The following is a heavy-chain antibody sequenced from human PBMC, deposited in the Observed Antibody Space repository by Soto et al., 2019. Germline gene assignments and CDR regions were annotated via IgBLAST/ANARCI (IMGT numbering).Heavy chain of an antibody. CDR1: GFTFSSYG. J-gene: IGHJ6*02. Sequence: PGGSLRLSCAASGFTFSSYGMHWVRQAPGKGLEWVAVISYDGSNKYYADSVKGRFTISRDNSKNTLYLQMNSLRAEDTAVYYCASSSGYYLDYYYYGMDVWGQGTTVTVSS. V-gene: IGHV3-30*03. CDR3: ASSSGYYLDYYYYGMDV. CDR2: ISYDGSNK. D-gene: IGHD3-22*01.